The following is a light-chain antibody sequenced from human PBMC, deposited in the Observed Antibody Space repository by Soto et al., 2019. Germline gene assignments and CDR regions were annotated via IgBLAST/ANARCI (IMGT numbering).Light chain of an antibody. J-gene: IGKJ4*01. CDR2: DAS. CDR1: PDISDS. Sequence: DIQMTQSPSSLSASVGDRITITCQASPDISDSLNWYQQKPGRAPNLLIYDASNLETGVPSRFSGSGSGTDFTFTITGLQPEDIATYYCHQYTNPPLTFGGGTKVEIK. V-gene: IGKV1-33*01. CDR3: HQYTNPPLT.